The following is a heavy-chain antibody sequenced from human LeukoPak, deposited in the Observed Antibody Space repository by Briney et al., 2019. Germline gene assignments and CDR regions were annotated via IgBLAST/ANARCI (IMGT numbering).Heavy chain of an antibody. D-gene: IGHD3-3*01. J-gene: IGHJ3*02. V-gene: IGHV3-7*01. CDR2: IKQDGSEK. CDR1: GFTFSSYW. CDR3: ARDHYDFWSGYYTGDAFDI. Sequence: GGSLRLSCAASGFTFSSYWMSWVRQAPGKGLEWVANIKQDGSEKYYVDSVKGRFTISRDNAKNSLYLQMNSLRAEDTAVYYCARDHYDFWSGYYTGDAFDIWGQGTMVTVSS.